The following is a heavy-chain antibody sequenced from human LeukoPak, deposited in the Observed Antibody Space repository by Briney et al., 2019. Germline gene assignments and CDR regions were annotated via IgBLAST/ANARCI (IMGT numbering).Heavy chain of an antibody. Sequence: PSETLSLTRTVSGGSISSYYWSWIRQPPGKGLEWIGYIYYSGSTNYNPSLKSRVTISVDTSKNQFSLKLSSVTAADTAVYYCARGGDYYDSSGYYDFQHWGQGTLVTVSS. CDR2: IYYSGST. V-gene: IGHV4-59*01. CDR1: GGSISSYY. CDR3: ARGGDYYDSSGYYDFQH. J-gene: IGHJ1*01. D-gene: IGHD3-22*01.